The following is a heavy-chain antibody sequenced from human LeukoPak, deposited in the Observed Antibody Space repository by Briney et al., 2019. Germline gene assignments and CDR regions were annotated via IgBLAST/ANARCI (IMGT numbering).Heavy chain of an antibody. J-gene: IGHJ5*02. CDR2: FYDCGNT. V-gene: IGHV4-59*11. D-gene: IGHD2-21*01. CDR1: GAPISSHY. Sequence: AETLSLTCTVTGAPISSHYWRWIRQTPGAGREWLGDFYDCGNTTYNPSLKRRVPLSVETSRNQVSLNLKSLTGGDTAVYYCAKSEVGMSDPWGEGTLLTVSP. CDR3: AKSEVGMSDP.